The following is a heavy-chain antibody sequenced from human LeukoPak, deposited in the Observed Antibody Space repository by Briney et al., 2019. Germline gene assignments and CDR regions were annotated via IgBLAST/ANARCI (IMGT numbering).Heavy chain of an antibody. D-gene: IGHD3-22*01. CDR3: ATHPDYYDSSGSDY. Sequence: SGGSLRLSCAASGFTFSSYAMSWVRQAPGKGLEWVSAISGSGGSTYYADSVKGRFTISRDNSKNTLYLQMNSLRAEDTAVYYCATHPDYYDSSGSDYWGQGTLVTVSS. CDR1: GFTFSSYA. V-gene: IGHV3-23*01. CDR2: ISGSGGST. J-gene: IGHJ4*02.